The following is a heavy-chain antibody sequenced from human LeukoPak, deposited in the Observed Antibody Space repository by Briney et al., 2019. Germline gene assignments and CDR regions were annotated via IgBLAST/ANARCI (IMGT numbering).Heavy chain of an antibody. CDR3: ARDPLHGLDNIDGSTDYYYYGMDV. V-gene: IGHV1-69*04. CDR2: IIPIFGIA. D-gene: IGHD2-2*03. CDR1: GGTFSSYA. Sequence: ASVKVSCKASGGTFSSYAISWVRQAPGQGLEWMGRIIPIFGIANYAQKFQGRVTITADKSTSTAYMELSSLRSEDTAVYYCARDPLHGLDNIDGSTDYYYYGMDVWGQGTTVTVSS. J-gene: IGHJ6*02.